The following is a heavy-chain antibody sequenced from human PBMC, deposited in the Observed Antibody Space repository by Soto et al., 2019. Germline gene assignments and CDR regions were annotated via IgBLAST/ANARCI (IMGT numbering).Heavy chain of an antibody. CDR2: LYYSGTT. V-gene: IGHV4-59*01. Sequence: PPETLSLTCSVSGGSISSYYWSWIRQPPGKGLEWIGYLYYSGTTNYNPSLRSRVTISVDTSKNQFSLKLSSVTPADTAVYYCARGVTVSGTPDYWGQGTLVTVSS. CDR1: GGSISSYY. CDR3: ARGVTVSGTPDY. J-gene: IGHJ4*02. D-gene: IGHD6-19*01.